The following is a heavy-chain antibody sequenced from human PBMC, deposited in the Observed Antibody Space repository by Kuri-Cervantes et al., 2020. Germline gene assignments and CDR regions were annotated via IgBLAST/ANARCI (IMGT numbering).Heavy chain of an antibody. CDR1: GGSINNYF. Sequence: SETLSLTCSVSGGSINNYFWNWIRQPPGKGLEWIGYIYYSGYTNYNPSLKSRVTISVDTSKNQFSLKLSSVTAADTAVYYCARHLRYYYYYMDVWGKGTTVTVSS. V-gene: IGHV4-59*08. J-gene: IGHJ6*03. CDR2: IYYSGYT. CDR3: ARHLRYYYYYMDV.